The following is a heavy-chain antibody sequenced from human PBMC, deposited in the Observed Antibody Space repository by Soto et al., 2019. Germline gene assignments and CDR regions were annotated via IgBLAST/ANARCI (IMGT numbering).Heavy chain of an antibody. Sequence: SETLSLTCTVSGGSVSSGIYYWSWIRQPPGKGLEWIGYIYYSGSTNYNPSLKSRVTISVDTSKNQFSLKLSSVTAADTAVYYCASSIRIYDSSGYYNRPTLDYWGQGTLVTVSS. CDR3: ASSIRIYDSSGYYNRPTLDY. J-gene: IGHJ4*02. CDR2: IYYSGST. V-gene: IGHV4-61*01. D-gene: IGHD3-22*01. CDR1: GGSVSSGIYY.